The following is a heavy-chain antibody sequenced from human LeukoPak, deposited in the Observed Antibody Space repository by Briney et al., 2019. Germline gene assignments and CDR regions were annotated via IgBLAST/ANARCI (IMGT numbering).Heavy chain of an antibody. D-gene: IGHD1-26*01. V-gene: IGHV3-9*01. J-gene: IGHJ6*02. CDR2: ISWNSGSI. Sequence: SLRLSCAASGFTFDDYAMHWVRQAPGKGLEWVSGISWNSGSIGYADSVKGRFTISRDNAKNSLYLQMNSLRAEDTALYYCAKDIVGATLGVYYGMDVWGQGTTVTVSS. CDR1: GFTFDDYA. CDR3: AKDIVGATLGVYYGMDV.